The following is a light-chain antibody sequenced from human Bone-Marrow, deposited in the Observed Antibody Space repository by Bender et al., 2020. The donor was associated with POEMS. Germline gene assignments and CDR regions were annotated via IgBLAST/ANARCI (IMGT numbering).Light chain of an antibody. V-gene: IGLV2-14*01. CDR1: SSDVGGYNF. Sequence: QSALTQPASVSGAPGQSITISCTGTSSDVGGYNFVSWYRQHPGKAPKLMIYDVSDRPSGVSNRFSGSKSGNTASLTISGLKAEDEADYYCSSYTSSSTLVVFGGGTKLTVL. J-gene: IGLJ2*01. CDR3: SSYTSSSTLVV. CDR2: DVS.